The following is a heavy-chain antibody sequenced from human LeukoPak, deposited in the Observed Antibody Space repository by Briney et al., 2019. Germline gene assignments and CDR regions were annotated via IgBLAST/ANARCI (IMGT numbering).Heavy chain of an antibody. J-gene: IGHJ3*02. V-gene: IGHV4-59*12. CDR1: GGSISSYY. D-gene: IGHD2-21*02. CDR2: IYYSGST. CDR3: AGAYCGGDCYSGRTFDI. Sequence: SETLSLTCTVSGGSISSYYWSWIRQPPGEGLEWIGYIYYSGSTNYNPSLKSRVTISVDTSKNQFSLKLSSVTAADTAVYYCAGAYCGGDCYSGRTFDIWGQGTMVTVSS.